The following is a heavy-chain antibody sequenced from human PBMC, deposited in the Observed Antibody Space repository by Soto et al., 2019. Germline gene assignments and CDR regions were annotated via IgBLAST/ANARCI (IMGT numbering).Heavy chain of an antibody. CDR3: AKARAQYYDFWSGYPVDY. CDR1: GFTFSSYA. J-gene: IGHJ4*02. D-gene: IGHD3-3*01. V-gene: IGHV3-23*01. CDR2: ISGSGGST. Sequence: EVQLLESGGGLVQPGGSLRLSCAASGFTFSSYAMSWVRQAPGKGLEWVSAISGSGGSTYYADSLKGRFTISSDNSKNTLYLQMNSLRAEDTAVYYCAKARAQYYDFWSGYPVDYWGQGTLVTVSS.